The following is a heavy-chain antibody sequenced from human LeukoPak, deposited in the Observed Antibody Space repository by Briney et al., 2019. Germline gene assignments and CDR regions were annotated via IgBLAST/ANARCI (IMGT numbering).Heavy chain of an antibody. CDR2: INNNGGST. J-gene: IGHJ4*02. CDR3: VGGYCRSTKCSASY. D-gene: IGHD2-2*01. Sequence: AINNNGGSTYYAKSVKGRFTISRDNSKNTLYLQMGSLRAEDMAVYYCVGGYCRSTKCSASYWGQGTLVTVSS. V-gene: IGHV3-64*01.